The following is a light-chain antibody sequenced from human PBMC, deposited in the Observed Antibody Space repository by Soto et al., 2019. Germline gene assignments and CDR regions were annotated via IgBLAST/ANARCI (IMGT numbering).Light chain of an antibody. CDR3: QQYGSSPMYT. J-gene: IGKJ2*01. V-gene: IGKV3-20*01. Sequence: EIVLTPSPGTLSLSPGERATLSCRASQSVSSSYLAWYQQKPGQAPRLLIYGASGRATGIPDRFSGSGSGTDFTLTISRLEPEDFAVYYCQQYGSSPMYTFGQGTKLEIK. CDR2: GAS. CDR1: QSVSSSY.